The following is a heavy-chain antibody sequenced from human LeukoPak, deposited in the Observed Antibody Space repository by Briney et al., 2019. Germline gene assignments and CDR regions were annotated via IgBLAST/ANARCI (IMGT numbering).Heavy chain of an antibody. CDR1: GGSISSSSYY. CDR2: IYYSGST. Sequence: PSETLSLTCTVSGGSISSSSYYWGWIRQPPGKGLEWIGSIYYSGSTYYNPSLKSRVTISVDTSKNQFSLKLSSVTAADTAVYYYARHWGNGWFGEVSPYYFDYWGQGTLVTVSS. CDR3: ARHWGNGWFGEVSPYYFDY. V-gene: IGHV4-39*01. J-gene: IGHJ4*02. D-gene: IGHD3-10*01.